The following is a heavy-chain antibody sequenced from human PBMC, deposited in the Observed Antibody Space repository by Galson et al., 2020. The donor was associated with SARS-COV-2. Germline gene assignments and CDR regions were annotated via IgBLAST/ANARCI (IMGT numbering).Heavy chain of an antibody. CDR2: INTSGST. CDR3: ARESRWELYFDH. Sequence: LYITGTAAGGTINSGSYYWSWIRQPAGKGLEWIGRINTSGSTNYNPSLKSRVTISVDTSKNQFSLKLSSVTAADTAVYYCARESRWELYFDHWGQGTLVTVSS. CDR1: GGTINSGSYY. J-gene: IGHJ4*02. V-gene: IGHV4-61*02. D-gene: IGHD1-26*01.